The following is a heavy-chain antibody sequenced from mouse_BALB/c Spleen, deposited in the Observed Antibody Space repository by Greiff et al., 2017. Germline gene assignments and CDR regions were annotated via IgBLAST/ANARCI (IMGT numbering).Heavy chain of an antibody. Sequence: QVQLQQSGAELARPGASVKLSCKASGYTFTSYWMQWVKQRPGQGLEWIGAIYPGDGDTRYTRKFKGKATLTADKSSSTAYMQLSSLASEDSAVYYCARRATASFAYWGQGTLVTVSA. CDR1: GYTFTSYW. V-gene: IGHV1-87*01. CDR3: ARRATASFAY. J-gene: IGHJ3*01. CDR2: IYPGDGDT. D-gene: IGHD1-2*01.